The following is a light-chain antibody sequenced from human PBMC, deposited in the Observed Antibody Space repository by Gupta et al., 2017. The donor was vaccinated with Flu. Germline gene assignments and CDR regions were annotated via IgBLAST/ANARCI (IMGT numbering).Light chain of an antibody. CDR3: QQYDRFSWT. V-gene: IGKV1-5*03. CDR2: RES. CDR1: QSVSDW. J-gene: IGKJ1*01. Sequence: PSTLSASVGDRITITCRASQSVSDWVAWYQQKPGKAPKLLSYRESTLESGVPSRFSGSRSGTEFTLTINSLQPDDFATYDCQQYDRFSWTFGQGTKVE.